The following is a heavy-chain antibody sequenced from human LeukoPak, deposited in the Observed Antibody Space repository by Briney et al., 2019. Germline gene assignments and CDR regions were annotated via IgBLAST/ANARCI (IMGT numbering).Heavy chain of an antibody. J-gene: IGHJ5*02. CDR2: ISSSSSYI. Sequence: GGSLRLSCAASGFTFSSYSMNWVRQAPGKGLEWVSSISSSSSYIYYADSVKGRFTISRDNAKNSLYLQMNSLRAEDTAVYYCAREDAAWELLGESWFDPWGQGTLVTVSS. CDR1: GFTFSSYS. V-gene: IGHV3-21*01. CDR3: AREDAAWELLGESWFDP. D-gene: IGHD1-26*01.